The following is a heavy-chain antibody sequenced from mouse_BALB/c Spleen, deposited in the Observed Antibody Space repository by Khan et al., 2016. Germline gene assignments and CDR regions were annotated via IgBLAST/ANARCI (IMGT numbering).Heavy chain of an antibody. CDR3: ARGDNYVSSWYFDV. Sequence: EVQLQESGPDLVKPSQSLSLTCTVTGYSITSIYSWHWIRQFPGNILEWMDYIHSSGSTNYNPSLTSRISITRDPSKNQFFLQLNSVTTEDTATYYCARGDNYVSSWYFDVWGAGTTVTVTS. CDR1: GYSITSIYS. D-gene: IGHD1-1*01. CDR2: IHSSGST. J-gene: IGHJ1*01. V-gene: IGHV3-1*02.